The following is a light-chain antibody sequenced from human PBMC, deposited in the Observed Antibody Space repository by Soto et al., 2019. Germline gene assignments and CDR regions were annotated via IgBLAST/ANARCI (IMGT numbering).Light chain of an antibody. J-gene: IGKJ1*01. V-gene: IGKV3-15*01. Sequence: EIVMTQSPATLSVSPGERATLSCRASQSVSSNLAWYQQKPGQAPRLLIYGASTRASGIPARFSGSGSGTEFTLTISSPQSEDFAVYYCQQYNSWLWTFGQGTKVDI. CDR1: QSVSSN. CDR2: GAS. CDR3: QQYNSWLWT.